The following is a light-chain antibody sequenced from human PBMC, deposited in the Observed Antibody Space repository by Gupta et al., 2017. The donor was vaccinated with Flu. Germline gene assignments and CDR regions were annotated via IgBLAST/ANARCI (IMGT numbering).Light chain of an antibody. V-gene: IGLV3-25*03. CDR1: ALPNQY. Sequence: GQTARITCSGDALPNQYVYWFQQKPGQAPALLIYKDTERPSGIPERFSASGSGTTVTLTISGVQAEDEADYYCQSADSTSTYYGFGAGTKVTVL. CDR3: QSADSTSTYYG. CDR2: KDT. J-gene: IGLJ1*01.